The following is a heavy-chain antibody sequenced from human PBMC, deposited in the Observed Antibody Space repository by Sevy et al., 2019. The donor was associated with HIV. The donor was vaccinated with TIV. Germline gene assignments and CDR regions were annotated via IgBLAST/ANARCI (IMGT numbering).Heavy chain of an antibody. CDR1: GFTFSTFG. J-gene: IGHJ5*02. CDR2: ISDDGSNK. D-gene: IGHD2-15*01. V-gene: IGHV3-30*18. Sequence: GGSLRLSCAASGFTFSTFGMHWVRQAPGQGLEGVAIISDDGSNKYFADSVKGRFTISRDNSKNTLYLEMNSLRVEDTAVYYCAKAGCSIGSCYDHWGQGALVTVSS. CDR3: AKAGCSIGSCYDH.